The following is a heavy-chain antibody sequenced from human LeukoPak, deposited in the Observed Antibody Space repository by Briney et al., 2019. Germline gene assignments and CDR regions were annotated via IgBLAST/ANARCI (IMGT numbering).Heavy chain of an antibody. D-gene: IGHD3-9*01. CDR3: ARESRYFDWLSGFDY. J-gene: IGHJ4*02. CDR1: GFTFSSYG. V-gene: IGHV3-21*01. Sequence: GGSLRLSCAASGFTFSSYGMNWVRQAPGKGLEWVSSISSSSSYIYYADSVKGRFTISRDNAKNSLYLQMNSLRAEDTAVYYCARESRYFDWLSGFDYWGQGTLVTVSS. CDR2: ISSSSSYI.